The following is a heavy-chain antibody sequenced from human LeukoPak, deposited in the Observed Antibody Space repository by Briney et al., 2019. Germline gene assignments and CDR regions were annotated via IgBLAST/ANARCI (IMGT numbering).Heavy chain of an antibody. V-gene: IGHV1-69*13. Sequence: GASVKVSCKASGGTFSSYAVSWVRHAPGQGLEWMGGIIPIFGTANYAQKFQGRVTITADESTSTAYMELSSLRSEDTAVYYCARGGSHHRSYCSSTSCPFDYWGQGTLVTVSS. CDR2: IIPIFGTA. D-gene: IGHD2-2*01. CDR3: ARGGSHHRSYCSSTSCPFDY. CDR1: GGTFSSYA. J-gene: IGHJ4*02.